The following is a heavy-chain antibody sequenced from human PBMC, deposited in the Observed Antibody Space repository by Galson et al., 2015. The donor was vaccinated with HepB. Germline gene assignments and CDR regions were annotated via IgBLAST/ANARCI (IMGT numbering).Heavy chain of an antibody. V-gene: IGHV1-18*01. D-gene: IGHD4-23*01. CDR1: GYTFSTYS. J-gene: IGHJ5*02. Sequence: SVKVSCKASGYTFSTYSTTWVRQAPGQGLEWMGWINPYNGGTNSARKVQGRVTMTTDTLTSTAYMELRSLRSDDTAVYYCARGARVAVVRGTQNNWFDPWGQGTLVTVSS. CDR2: INPYNGGT. CDR3: ARGARVAVVRGTQNNWFDP.